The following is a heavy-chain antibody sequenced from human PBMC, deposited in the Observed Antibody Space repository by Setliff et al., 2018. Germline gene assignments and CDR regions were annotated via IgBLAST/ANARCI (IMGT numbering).Heavy chain of an antibody. CDR3: ARDLGHGGDSDY. Sequence: PSETLSLTCTVSGYSISSGYIWGWIRQPPGKGLEWVGXXXXXXSINYNXXLKSRLTISRDTSKNQVSLKLNSVTATDTAVYYCARDLGHGGDSDYWGQGILVTVSS. D-gene: IGHD2-21*02. CDR1: GYSISSGYI. V-gene: IGHV4-38-2*02. CDR2: XXXXXSI. J-gene: IGHJ4*02.